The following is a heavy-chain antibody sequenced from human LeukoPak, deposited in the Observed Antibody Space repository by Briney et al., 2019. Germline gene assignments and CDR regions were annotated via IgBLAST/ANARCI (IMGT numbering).Heavy chain of an antibody. CDR2: ISWNSGSI. CDR3: AKVRYYYGSGSYLPDDAFDI. D-gene: IGHD3-10*01. CDR1: GFTFDDYA. J-gene: IGHJ3*02. Sequence: GGSLRLSCAASGFTFDDYAMHWVRQAPGKGLEWVSGISWNSGSIGYADSVKGRFTISRDNAKNSLYLQMNSLRAEDTALYYCAKVRYYYGSGSYLPDDAFDIWGQGTMVTVSS. V-gene: IGHV3-9*01.